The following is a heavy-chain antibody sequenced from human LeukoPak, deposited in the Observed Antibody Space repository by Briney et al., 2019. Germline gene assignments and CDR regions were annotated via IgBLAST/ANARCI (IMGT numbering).Heavy chain of an antibody. CDR2: IYYSGSA. V-gene: IGHV4-59*08. CDR1: GDSISSNY. D-gene: IGHD6-19*01. Sequence: PSETLSLTCTVSGDSISSNYWNWIRQPPGKGLEWIGSIYYSGSANYNPSLKSRVTISVDTSKNQFSLKLSSVTAADTAVYYCASNQAVAGTPGFDYWGQGTLVTVSS. J-gene: IGHJ4*02. CDR3: ASNQAVAGTPGFDY.